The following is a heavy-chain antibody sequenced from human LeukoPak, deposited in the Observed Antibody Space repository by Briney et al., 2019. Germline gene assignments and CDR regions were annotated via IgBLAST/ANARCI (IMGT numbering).Heavy chain of an antibody. CDR1: GGSFSGYY. Sequence: PSETLSLTCAVYGGSFSGYYWSWIRQPPGKGLEWIGEINHSGSTNYNPSLKSRVTISVDTSKNQFSLKLSSVTAADTAVYYCARVPNSSWYYFDYWGQGTLVTVSS. J-gene: IGHJ4*02. CDR2: INHSGST. V-gene: IGHV4-34*01. D-gene: IGHD6-13*01. CDR3: ARVPNSSWYYFDY.